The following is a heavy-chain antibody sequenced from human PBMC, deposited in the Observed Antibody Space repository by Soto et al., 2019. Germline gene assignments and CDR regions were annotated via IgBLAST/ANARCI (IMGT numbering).Heavy chain of an antibody. CDR1: GYTFTSYG. CDR2: INPNSGGT. CDR3: ARDRSSGWSKLYYYYYGMDV. J-gene: IGHJ6*02. D-gene: IGHD6-19*01. Sequence: VASVKVSCKASGYTFTSYGISWVRQAPGQGLEWMGWINPNSGGTNYAQKFQGRVTMTRDTSISTAYTELSSLRSEDTAVYYCARDRSSGWSKLYYYYYGMDVWGQGTTVTVSS. V-gene: IGHV1-2*02.